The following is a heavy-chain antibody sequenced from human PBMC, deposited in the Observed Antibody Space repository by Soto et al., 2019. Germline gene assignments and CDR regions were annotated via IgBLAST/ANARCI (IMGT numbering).Heavy chain of an antibody. CDR3: ARAYYDSSGYYYDY. CDR1: GFTFSSYE. J-gene: IGHJ4*02. D-gene: IGHD3-22*01. CDR2: ISSSGSTI. V-gene: IGHV3-48*03. Sequence: GGSLRLSCAASGFTFSSYEMNWVRQAPGKGLEWVSYISSSGSTIYYADSVKGRFTISRDNAKNSLYLQMNSLRAEDTAVYYCARAYYDSSGYYYDYWGQGTLVTVSS.